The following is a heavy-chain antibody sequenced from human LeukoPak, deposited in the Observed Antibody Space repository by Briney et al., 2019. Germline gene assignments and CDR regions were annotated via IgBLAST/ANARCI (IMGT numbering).Heavy chain of an antibody. CDR3: ARGCSTASCYNAFDI. V-gene: IGHV1-2*02. Sequence: GASVKVSCKASGYTFSGYYIHWVRQAPGQGLEWMGWINPNSGGTNYVQKFQGRVTMTRGTSISTAYMELNRLRYDDTAVYYRARGCSTASCYNAFDIWGQGTMVTVSS. CDR1: GYTFSGYY. CDR2: INPNSGGT. J-gene: IGHJ3*02. D-gene: IGHD2-2*02.